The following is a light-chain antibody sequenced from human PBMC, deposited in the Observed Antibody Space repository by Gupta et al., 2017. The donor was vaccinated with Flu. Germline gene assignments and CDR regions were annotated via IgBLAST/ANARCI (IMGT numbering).Light chain of an antibody. V-gene: IGKV3-11*01. J-gene: IGKJ4*01. CDR2: DAS. CDR1: QSVSSY. CDR3: QQRSNWPPSLT. Sequence: EIVLTHSLATLSLSPGERATLSCRASQSVSSYLAWYQQKPGQAPRLLIYDASNRATGIPARFSGSGSGTDFTLTISSLEPEDFATYYCQQRSNWPPSLTFGGGTKVEIK.